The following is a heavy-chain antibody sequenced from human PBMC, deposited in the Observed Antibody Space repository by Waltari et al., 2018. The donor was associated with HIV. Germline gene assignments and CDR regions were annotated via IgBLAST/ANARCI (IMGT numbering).Heavy chain of an antibody. CDR3: AKRGTTYRGRGWGIDY. CDR1: GLIFSSFG. CDR2: IRYDGSND. J-gene: IGHJ4*02. D-gene: IGHD1-7*01. V-gene: IGHV3-30*02. Sequence: QVRLVESGGGVVQPGGSARLSCETSGLIFSSFGMYWVRQAPGKRLEWISFIRYDGSNDYYADSVKGRFSVSRDNSKNILYLQMKNLRLEETAIYYCAKRGTTYRGRGWGIDYWGQGTRVIVSS.